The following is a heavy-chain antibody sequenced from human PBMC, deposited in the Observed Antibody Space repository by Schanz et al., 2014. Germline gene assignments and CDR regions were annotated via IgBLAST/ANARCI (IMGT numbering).Heavy chain of an antibody. D-gene: IGHD4-17*01. CDR3: ARKMKLGVYGGKGHDSLDI. J-gene: IGHJ3*02. Sequence: EVHLVESGGGLVQPGGSLRLSCAASGITFSSHSFNWVRQAPGKGLEWISYITYNGGTIYYADSVKSRFTISRDDAKKSMYLQMNTLRAEDTAVYYCARKMKLGVYGGKGHDSLDIWDQGTMVTVSS. CDR1: GITFSSHS. V-gene: IGHV3-48*04. CDR2: ITYNGGTI.